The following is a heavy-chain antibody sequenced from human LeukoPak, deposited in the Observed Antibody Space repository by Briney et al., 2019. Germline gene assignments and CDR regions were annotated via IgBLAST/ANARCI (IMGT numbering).Heavy chain of an antibody. J-gene: IGHJ4*02. CDR1: GFTFSSYA. CDR2: ISSNGGST. V-gene: IGHV3-64*01. D-gene: IGHD3-10*01. CDR3: ARSPVLLWFGGPFDY. Sequence: GGSLRLSCAASGFTFSSYAMHWVRQAPGKGLEYVSAISSNGGSTYYANSVKGRFTISRDNSKNTLYLQMGSLRAEDMAVYYCARSPVLLWFGGPFDYWGQGTLVTVSS.